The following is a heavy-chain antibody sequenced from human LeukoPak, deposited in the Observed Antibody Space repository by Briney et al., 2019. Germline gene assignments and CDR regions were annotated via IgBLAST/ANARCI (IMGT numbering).Heavy chain of an antibody. Sequence: QPGGSLRLSCAASGFTVSSNYMSWVRRAPGKGLEWVSVIYSGGSTYYADSVKGRFTISRDNSKNTLYLQMNSLRTEDTALYYCARDGSYRSMDVWGQGTTVTVSS. CDR1: GFTVSSNY. CDR3: ARDGSYRSMDV. CDR2: IYSGGST. V-gene: IGHV3-66*01. D-gene: IGHD3-10*01. J-gene: IGHJ6*02.